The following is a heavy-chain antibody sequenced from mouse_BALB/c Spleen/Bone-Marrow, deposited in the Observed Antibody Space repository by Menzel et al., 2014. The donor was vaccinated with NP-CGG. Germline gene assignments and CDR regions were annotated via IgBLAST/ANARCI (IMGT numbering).Heavy chain of an antibody. J-gene: IGHJ4*01. CDR3: ARFITTGTMDY. CDR2: IWGGGNT. V-gene: IGHV2-6-4*01. CDR1: GFSLSRYS. Sequence: VMLVESGPGLVAPSQSLSITCTVSGFSLSRYSIHWVRQPPGGGLEWLGVIWGGGNTYYNSALKSRLSISKDNSKSQVFLKMNSLQTDDTAMYYCARFITTGTMDYWGQGTSVTGSS. D-gene: IGHD1-1*01.